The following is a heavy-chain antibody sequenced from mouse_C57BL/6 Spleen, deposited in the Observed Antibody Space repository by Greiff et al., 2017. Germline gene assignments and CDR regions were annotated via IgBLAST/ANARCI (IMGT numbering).Heavy chain of an antibody. V-gene: IGHV1-82*01. CDR3: ARLYYDGYYSDY. CDR1: GSAFSSSW. CDR2: IYPGDGDT. Sequence: QVQLKQSGPELVKPGASVKISCKASGSAFSSSWMNWVKQRPGKGLEWIGRIYPGDGDTKYNGKFKGKATLTADKSSSTAYMQLSSLTSEDSAVYFCARLYYDGYYSDYWGQGTTLTVSS. D-gene: IGHD2-3*01. J-gene: IGHJ2*01.